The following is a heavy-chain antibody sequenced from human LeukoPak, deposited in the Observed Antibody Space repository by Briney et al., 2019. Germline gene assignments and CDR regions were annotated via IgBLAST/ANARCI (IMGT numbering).Heavy chain of an antibody. Sequence: GGSLSLSCAASGYTFSSYAVDWVRQAAGKGLESVAFIRYDGSNKYYADSVKGRFTISRDSSKNTLYLQMNSLRAEGTAVYYCAKAIGTEYTYAFDYWGQGTLVTVSS. CDR1: GYTFSSYA. D-gene: IGHD5-18*01. J-gene: IGHJ4*02. CDR2: IRYDGSNK. V-gene: IGHV3-30*02. CDR3: AKAIGTEYTYAFDY.